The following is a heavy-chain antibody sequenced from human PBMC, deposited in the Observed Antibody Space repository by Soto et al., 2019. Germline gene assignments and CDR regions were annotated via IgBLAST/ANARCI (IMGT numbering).Heavy chain of an antibody. V-gene: IGHV3-9*01. CDR2: ISWNSGSI. CDR3: AKDYSGYLEGGFDY. Sequence: GGSLRLSCAASGFTFDDYAMHWVRQAPGKGLEWVSGISWNSGSIGYADSVKGRFTIFRDNAKNSLYLQMNSLRAEDTALYYCAKDYSGYLEGGFDYWGQGTLVTVSS. D-gene: IGHD3-22*01. CDR1: GFTFDDYA. J-gene: IGHJ4*02.